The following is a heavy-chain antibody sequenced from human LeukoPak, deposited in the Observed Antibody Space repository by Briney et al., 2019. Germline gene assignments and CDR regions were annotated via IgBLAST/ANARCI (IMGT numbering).Heavy chain of an antibody. D-gene: IGHD3-10*01. V-gene: IGHV4-39*07. CDR3: ARDLRILSGALFDY. J-gene: IGHJ4*02. Sequence: PSETLSLTCSVSGGPISSSSYYWGWIRQPPGKGLEWIGSIYHSGSTYYNPSPKSRVTISVDTSKNQFSLKLSSVTAADTAVYYCARDLRILSGALFDYWGQGTLVTVSS. CDR1: GGPISSSSYY. CDR2: IYHSGST.